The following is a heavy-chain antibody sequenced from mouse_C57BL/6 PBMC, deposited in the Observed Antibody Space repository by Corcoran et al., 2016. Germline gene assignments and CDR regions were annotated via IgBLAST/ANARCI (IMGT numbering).Heavy chain of an antibody. CDR3: ARDYYSNYNAMDY. J-gene: IGHJ4*01. Sequence: QIQLVQSGPELQKPGETVKISCKASGYTFTTYGMSWVKQAPGKGLKWMVWINTYSGVPTYADDFKGRFAFSLETSASTAYLQINNLKNEDTATYFCARDYYSNYNAMDYWGQGTSVTVSS. D-gene: IGHD2-5*01. CDR2: INTYSGVP. V-gene: IGHV9-3*01. CDR1: GYTFTTYG.